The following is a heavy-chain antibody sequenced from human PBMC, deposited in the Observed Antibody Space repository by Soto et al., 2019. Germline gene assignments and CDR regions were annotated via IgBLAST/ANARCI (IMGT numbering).Heavy chain of an antibody. CDR3: ARDLRGGTWTYNWFDP. Sequence: GGSLRLSCVASGFTFSGHAMYWVRQAPGKGLEWVTMISKDGTTAYYADSVRGRFTISRDNSKSTLFLQMSRLTREDTGLYYCARDLRGGTWTYNWFDPWGRGTQVTVSS. CDR2: ISKDGTTA. V-gene: IGHV3-30-3*01. CDR1: GFTFSGHA. J-gene: IGHJ5*02. D-gene: IGHD3-10*01.